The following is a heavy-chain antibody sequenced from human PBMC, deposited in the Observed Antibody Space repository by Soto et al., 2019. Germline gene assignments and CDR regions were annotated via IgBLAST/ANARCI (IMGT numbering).Heavy chain of an antibody. CDR1: GFTFSSYW. J-gene: IGHJ5*02. Sequence: PGGSLRLSCXASGFTFSSYWMSWVRQAPGKGLEWVANIKQDGSEKYYVDSVKGRFTISRDNAKNSLYLQMNSLRAEDTAVYYCARDFITGTRWFDPWGQGTLVTVSS. CDR3: ARDFITGTRWFDP. D-gene: IGHD1-7*01. CDR2: IKQDGSEK. V-gene: IGHV3-7*01.